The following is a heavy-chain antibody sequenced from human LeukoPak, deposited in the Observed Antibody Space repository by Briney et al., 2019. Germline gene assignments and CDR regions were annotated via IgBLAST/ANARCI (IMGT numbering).Heavy chain of an antibody. J-gene: IGHJ5*02. D-gene: IGHD3-10*01. V-gene: IGHV4-59*01. CDR3: ARDRGRATWFDP. CDR1: GGSITRYY. CDR2: IYYSGST. Sequence: SSETLSLTCTVSGGSITRYYWHWIRQPPGKGLEWIGYIYYSGSTNYNPSLKSRVTISVDTSRNQFSLKLHSVTAADTAVYYCARDRGRATWFDPWGQGTAVTVSS.